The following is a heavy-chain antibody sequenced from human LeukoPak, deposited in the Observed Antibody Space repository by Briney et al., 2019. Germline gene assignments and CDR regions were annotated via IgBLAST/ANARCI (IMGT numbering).Heavy chain of an antibody. J-gene: IGHJ4*02. V-gene: IGHV1-46*01. Sequence: ASVKVSCKASGYTFTSYYMHWVRQAPGQGLEWMGIINPSGGSTSYAQKFQGGVTMTREMATSTVYIEVSSLRSEDKAVYYCARSELELIEYWGQGTLVTVSS. CDR3: ARSELELIEY. CDR1: GYTFTSYY. CDR2: INPSGGST. D-gene: IGHD1-7*01.